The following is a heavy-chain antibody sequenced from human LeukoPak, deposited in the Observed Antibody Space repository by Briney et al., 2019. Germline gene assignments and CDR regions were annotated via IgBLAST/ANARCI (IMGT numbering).Heavy chain of an antibody. CDR2: INGGGGVA. Sequence: PGGSLRLSCAASGFTFKTYALSWIRQAPGKGLGWVSVINGGGGVAYYADSVKGRFTISRDNSKNTLYLQMNSLRVEDTAIYYCAKSPIVPAAPDGAFDIWGQGTVVTVSS. V-gene: IGHV3-23*01. D-gene: IGHD2-2*01. CDR1: GFTFKTYA. CDR3: AKSPIVPAAPDGAFDI. J-gene: IGHJ3*02.